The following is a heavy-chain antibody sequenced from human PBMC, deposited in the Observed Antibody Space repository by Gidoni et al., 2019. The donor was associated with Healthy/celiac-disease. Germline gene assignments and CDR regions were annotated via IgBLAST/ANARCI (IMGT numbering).Heavy chain of an antibody. CDR2: ISYDGSNK. CDR1: GFTFSSHA. CDR3: ARDRGREGVDY. V-gene: IGHV3-30-3*01. J-gene: IGHJ4*02. D-gene: IGHD3-10*01. Sequence: QVQLVESGGGVVQPGRSLRLSCAASGFTFSSHAMHWVRQAPGKGLEWVAVISYDGSNKYYADSVKGRFTISRDNSKNTLYLQMNSLRAEDTAVYYCARDRGREGVDYWGQGTLVTVSS.